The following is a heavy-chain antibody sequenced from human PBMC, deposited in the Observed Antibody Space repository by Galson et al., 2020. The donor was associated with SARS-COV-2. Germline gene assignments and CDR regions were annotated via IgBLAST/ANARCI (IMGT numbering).Heavy chain of an antibody. V-gene: IGHV5-51*01. J-gene: IGHJ4*02. CDR1: GYSFTSYW. Sequence: GGSLRLSCKGSGYSFTSYWIGWVRQMPGKGLEWMGIIYPGDSDTRYSPSFQGQVTISADKSISTAYLQWSSLKASDTAMYYCARCAKQWLVPFYWGQGTLVTVSS. CDR3: ARCAKQWLVPFY. D-gene: IGHD6-19*01. CDR2: IYPGDSDT.